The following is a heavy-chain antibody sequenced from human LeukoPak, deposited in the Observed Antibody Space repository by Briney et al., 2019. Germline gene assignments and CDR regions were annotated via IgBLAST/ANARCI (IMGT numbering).Heavy chain of an antibody. D-gene: IGHD3-22*01. CDR2: IKTDGSAK. CDR3: RKDLNHDSSG. CDR1: GFRFSDYW. Sequence: GGSLRLSCAASGFRFSDYWMTWVRQAPGKGLECVANIKTDGSAKYYPDSVKGRFTVSRDNAKNSLYLQINNVRVEDTAIYYCRKDLNHDSSGWGQGTLVTVSS. V-gene: IGHV3-7*01. J-gene: IGHJ4*02.